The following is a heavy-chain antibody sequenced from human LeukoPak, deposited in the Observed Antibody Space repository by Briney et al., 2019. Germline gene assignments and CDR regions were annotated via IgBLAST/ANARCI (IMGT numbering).Heavy chain of an antibody. CDR3: ATSPSHRYYYGSGEVKPPDY. V-gene: IGHV1-24*01. D-gene: IGHD3-10*01. J-gene: IGHJ4*02. CDR1: VYTLTELS. Sequence: ASVNVSCKVSVYTLTELSMHWGRQAPGKGLEWMGGFYPEDGETIYAQKLQGRVTMTEDTSTDTAYMELSSLRSEDTAVYYCATSPSHRYYYGSGEVKPPDYWGQGTLVTVSS. CDR2: FYPEDGET.